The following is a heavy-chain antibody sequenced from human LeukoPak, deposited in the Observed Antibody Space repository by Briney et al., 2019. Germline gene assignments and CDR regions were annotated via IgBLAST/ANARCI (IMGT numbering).Heavy chain of an antibody. D-gene: IGHD3-10*01. CDR1: GGSFSGYY. J-gene: IGHJ4*02. Sequence: PSETLSLTCAVYGGSFSGYYWSWIRQPPGKGLEWIGEINHSGSTNYNPSLKSRVTISVDTSKNQFSLKLSCVTAADTAVYYCARARGVRGYYFDYWGQGTLVTVSS. V-gene: IGHV4-34*01. CDR2: INHSGST. CDR3: ARARGVRGYYFDY.